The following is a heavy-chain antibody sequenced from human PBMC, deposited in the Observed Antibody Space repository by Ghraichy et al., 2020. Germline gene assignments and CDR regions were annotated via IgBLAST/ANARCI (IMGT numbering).Heavy chain of an antibody. Sequence: TLSLTLTCTFSGFSLSTSGVGVGWIRQPPGKALEWLALIYWDDDKRYSPSLKSRLTITKDTSKNQVVLTMTNMDPVDTATYYCARTGSGAGVLRYFDWLPFDYWGQGTLVTVSS. CDR3: ARTGSGAGVLRYFDWLPFDY. D-gene: IGHD3-9*01. CDR1: GFSLSTSGVG. V-gene: IGHV2-5*02. J-gene: IGHJ4*02. CDR2: IYWDDDK.